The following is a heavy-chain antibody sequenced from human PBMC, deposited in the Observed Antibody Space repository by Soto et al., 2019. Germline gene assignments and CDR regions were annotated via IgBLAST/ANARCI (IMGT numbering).Heavy chain of an antibody. J-gene: IGHJ6*02. CDR2: ISAYTGNT. D-gene: IGHD6-6*01. V-gene: IGHV1-18*01. CDR3: ERERGHSSSYYYYGMDV. Sequence: QVQLVQSGAEVKKPGASVKVSCKTSGYTFTNYGISWVRQAPGRGLEWMGWISAYTGNTNSAQKVQGRITMTTDTSTGTVYMELRSSRSDDTAVYFCERERGHSSSYYYYGMDVWGQGTTVTVSS. CDR1: GYTFTNYG.